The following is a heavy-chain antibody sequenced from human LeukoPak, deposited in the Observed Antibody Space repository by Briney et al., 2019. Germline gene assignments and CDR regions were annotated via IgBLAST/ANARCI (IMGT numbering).Heavy chain of an antibody. CDR2: IYHSGST. J-gene: IGHJ4*02. D-gene: IGHD3-10*01. V-gene: IGHV4-38-2*02. CDR1: GYSISSGYY. Sequence: SETLSLTCAVSGYSISSGYYWGWIRQPPGKGLEWIGSIYHSGSTYYNPSLKSRATISVDTSRNQLSLKLSSVTAADTAVYYCARDQRGLLWFGEPSYYFDYWGQGTLVTVSS. CDR3: ARDQRGLLWFGEPSYYFDY.